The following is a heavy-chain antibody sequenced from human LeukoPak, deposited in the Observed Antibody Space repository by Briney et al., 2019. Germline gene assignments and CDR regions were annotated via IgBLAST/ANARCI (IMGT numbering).Heavy chain of an antibody. CDR3: ARHSSSWYWRGYYFDY. D-gene: IGHD6-13*01. CDR2: IIPILGIA. V-gene: IGHV1-69*04. Sequence: ASVKVSCKASGGTFSSYAISWVRQAPGQGLEWMGRIIPILGIANYAQKFQGRVTITADKSTSTAYMELSSLRSEDTAVYYCARHSSSWYWRGYYFDYWGQGTLVTVSS. CDR1: GGTFSSYA. J-gene: IGHJ4*02.